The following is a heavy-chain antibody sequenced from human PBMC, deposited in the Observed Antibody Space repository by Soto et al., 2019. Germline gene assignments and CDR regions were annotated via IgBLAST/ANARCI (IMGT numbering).Heavy chain of an antibody. D-gene: IGHD3-22*01. J-gene: IGHJ4*02. CDR1: GGSISSGGYY. Sequence: PSETLSLTCTVSGGSISSGGYYWSWIRQHQGKGLEWIGYIYYSGSTYYNPSLKSRVTISVDTSKNQFSLKLSSVTAADTAVYYCASRVYFSYSGDYYYAPFDHWGQGTLVTVSS. V-gene: IGHV4-31*03. CDR3: ASRVYFSYSGDYYYAPFDH. CDR2: IYYSGST.